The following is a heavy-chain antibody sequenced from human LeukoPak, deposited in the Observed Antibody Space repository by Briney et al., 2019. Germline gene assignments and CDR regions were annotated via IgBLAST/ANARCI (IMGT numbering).Heavy chain of an antibody. CDR1: GFTFSSYW. V-gene: IGHV3-74*01. CDR3: ARDCQNTGAFDY. D-gene: IGHD1-26*01. Sequence: PGGSLRLSCAASGFTFSSYWMHWVRQAPGKGLVWVSRINSDGSSTSYADSVKGRFTISRDNAKNTLYLQMNRLRAEDMAVYYCARDCQNTGAFDYWGQGTLVTVSS. J-gene: IGHJ4*02. CDR2: INSDGSST.